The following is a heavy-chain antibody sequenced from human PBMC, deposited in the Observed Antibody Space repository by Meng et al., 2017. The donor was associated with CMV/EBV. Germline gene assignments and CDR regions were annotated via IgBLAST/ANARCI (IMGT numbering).Heavy chain of an antibody. J-gene: IGHJ6*02. D-gene: IGHD3-9*01. CDR3: ARDYRITIGPFYYYYGMDV. Sequence: GGSLRLSCAASGFTFSSYAMHWVRQAPGKGLEYVSAISSNGGSTYYADSVKGRFTISRDNSKNTLYLQMGSLRAEDMAVYYCARDYRITIGPFYYYYGMDVWGQGTTVTVSS. V-gene: IGHV3-64*02. CDR1: GFTFSSYA. CDR2: ISSNGGST.